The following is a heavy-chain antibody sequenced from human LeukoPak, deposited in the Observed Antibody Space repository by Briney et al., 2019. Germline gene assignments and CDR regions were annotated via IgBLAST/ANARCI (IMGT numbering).Heavy chain of an antibody. V-gene: IGHV4-4*07. Sequence: PSETLSLTCAVSGGSISSYYWSWIRQPAGKGLEWIGRIYTSGSTNANPSLKTRVTMSVDTSENQISLKLSPVTAADTAVYYCARDNPPQYNSGWFAYWGQGTLVTVSS. CDR3: ARDNPPQYNSGWFAY. D-gene: IGHD6-19*01. J-gene: IGHJ4*02. CDR2: IYTSGST. CDR1: GGSISSYY.